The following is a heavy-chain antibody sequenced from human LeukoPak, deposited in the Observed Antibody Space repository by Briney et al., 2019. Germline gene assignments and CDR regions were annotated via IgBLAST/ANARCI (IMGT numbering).Heavy chain of an antibody. CDR1: GGSFSGYY. Sequence: PSETLSLTCAVYGGSFSGYYWSWIRHPPGKGLEWIGEINHSGSTNYNPSLKSRVTISVDTSKNQFSLKLSSVTAADTAVYYCARVCFWSGYYRSYYYMDVWGKGTTVTVSS. CDR2: INHSGST. J-gene: IGHJ6*03. D-gene: IGHD3-3*01. CDR3: ARVCFWSGYYRSYYYMDV. V-gene: IGHV4-34*01.